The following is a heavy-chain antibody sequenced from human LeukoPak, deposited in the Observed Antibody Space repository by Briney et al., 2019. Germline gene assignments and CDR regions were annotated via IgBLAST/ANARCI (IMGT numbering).Heavy chain of an antibody. Sequence: KPSETLSLTCTVSGGSISSSSYYWGWIRQPPGKGLEWIGSMYYIGSTYYNPSLKSRVTISVDTSKNQFSLKLSSVTAADTAVYYCARLSFGYYGSGEDDDYWGQGTLVTVSS. J-gene: IGHJ4*02. V-gene: IGHV4-39*01. CDR1: GGSISSSSYY. D-gene: IGHD3-10*01. CDR3: ARLSFGYYGSGEDDDY. CDR2: MYYIGST.